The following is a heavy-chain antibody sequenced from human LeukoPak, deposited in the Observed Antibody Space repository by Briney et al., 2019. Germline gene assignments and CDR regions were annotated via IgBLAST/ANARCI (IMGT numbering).Heavy chain of an antibody. D-gene: IGHD3-10*01. CDR1: GFTFSSYG. CDR3: AKDYYYGSGSPFDY. V-gene: IGHV3-30*02. Sequence: WGSLRLSCAASGFTFSSYGMHWVRQAPGKGLEWVAFIRYDGSNKYYADSVKGRFTISRDNSKNTLYLQMNSLRAEDTAVYYCAKDYYYGSGSPFDYWGQGTLVTVSS. CDR2: IRYDGSNK. J-gene: IGHJ4*02.